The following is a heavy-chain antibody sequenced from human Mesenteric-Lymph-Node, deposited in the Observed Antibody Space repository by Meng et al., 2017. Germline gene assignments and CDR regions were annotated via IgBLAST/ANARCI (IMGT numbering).Heavy chain of an antibody. J-gene: IGHJ4*02. CDR3: AGGTVAGTGHYYFDY. CDR2: INHSGST. Sequence: SETLSLTCAVYGGSFSGYYWSWIRQPPGMGLEWIGEINHSGSTNYNPSLKSRVTISVDTSRNLFSLKLSSVTAADTAVYFCAGGTVAGTGHYYFDYWGQGTLVTVSS. V-gene: IGHV4-34*01. D-gene: IGHD6-19*01. CDR1: GGSFSGYY.